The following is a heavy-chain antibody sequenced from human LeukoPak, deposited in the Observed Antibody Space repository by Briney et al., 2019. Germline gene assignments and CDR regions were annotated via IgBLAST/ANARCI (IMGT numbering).Heavy chain of an antibody. CDR1: GFTFCTYV. Sequence: GGSLRLSCAGSGFTFCTYVMRWGGQAPGQGLEWVSAISGSGGSTYYADSVKGRFTISRDNSKNTLYLQMNSLGADDTAVYYCAKGNWRYFDYWGQGTLVTVSS. CDR2: ISGSGGST. V-gene: IGHV3-23*01. CDR3: AKGNWRYFDY. D-gene: IGHD1-1*01. J-gene: IGHJ4*02.